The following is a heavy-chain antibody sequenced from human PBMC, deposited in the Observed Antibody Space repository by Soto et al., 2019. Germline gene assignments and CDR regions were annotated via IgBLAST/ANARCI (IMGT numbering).Heavy chain of an antibody. CDR3: ARGDSSGYYFTSKFDY. CDR1: GGSISSGGYY. J-gene: IGHJ4*02. CDR2: IYYSGST. D-gene: IGHD3-22*01. Sequence: TLSLTCTVSGGSISSGGYYWSWIRQHPGKGLEWIGYIYYSGSTYYNPSLKSRVTISVDTSKNQFSLKLSSVTAADTAVYYCARGDSSGYYFTSKFDYWGQGTLVTVSS. V-gene: IGHV4-31*03.